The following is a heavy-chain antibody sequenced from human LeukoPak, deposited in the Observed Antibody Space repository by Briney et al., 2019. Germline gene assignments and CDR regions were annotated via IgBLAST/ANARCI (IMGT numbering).Heavy chain of an antibody. D-gene: IGHD6-13*01. V-gene: IGHV3-9*01. Sequence: GGSLRLSCAASGFTFDDYAMHWVRQAPGKGLEWVSGISWNSGSIGYADSVKGRFTISRDNAKNSLYLQMNSLRAEDTALYYCAKDTYSSSWLQSVRGMDVWGQGTTVTVSS. CDR3: AKDTYSSSWLQSVRGMDV. CDR1: GFTFDDYA. CDR2: ISWNSGSI. J-gene: IGHJ6*02.